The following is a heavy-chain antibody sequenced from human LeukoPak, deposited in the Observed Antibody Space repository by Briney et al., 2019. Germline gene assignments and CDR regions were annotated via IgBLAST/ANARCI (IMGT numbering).Heavy chain of an antibody. J-gene: IGHJ3*02. Sequence: ASVKVSCKASGYTFTGYYMHWVRQAPGQGLAWMGWINPNSGGTNYAQKFQGRVTMTRDTSISTAYMELSRLRSDDTAVYYCARSSDYYDSSGYYTDAFDIWGQGTMVTVSS. CDR1: GYTFTGYY. CDR3: ARSSDYYDSSGYYTDAFDI. CDR2: INPNSGGT. V-gene: IGHV1-2*02. D-gene: IGHD3-22*01.